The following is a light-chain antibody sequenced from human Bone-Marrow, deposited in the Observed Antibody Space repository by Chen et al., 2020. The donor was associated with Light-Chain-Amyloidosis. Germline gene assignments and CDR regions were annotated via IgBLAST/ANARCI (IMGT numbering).Light chain of an antibody. CDR1: SSNIGSNA. Sequence: QSVLTQPPSASGTPGQRVTISCSGSSSNIGSNAISWYQHLPGPAPQLLIYSDIQRPSGVPDRSAGAKAGTSASLAIRGLQSEEEANYDCAKWDDALKRPVSGGGTKLTVL. V-gene: IGLV1-44*01. CDR3: AKWDDALKRPV. CDR2: SDI. J-gene: IGLJ3*02.